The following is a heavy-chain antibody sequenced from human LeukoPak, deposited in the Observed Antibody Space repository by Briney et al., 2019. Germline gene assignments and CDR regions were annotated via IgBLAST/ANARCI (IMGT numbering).Heavy chain of an antibody. CDR3: AKDPDSSGYYADY. CDR1: GFTFSSYA. CDR2: ISYDGSNK. V-gene: IGHV3-30*04. Sequence: PGGSLRLSCAASGFTFSSYAMHWVRQAPGKGLEWVAVISYDGSNKYYADSVKGRFTISRDNSKNTLYLQMNSLRAEDTAVYYCAKDPDSSGYYADYWGQGTLVTVSP. J-gene: IGHJ4*02. D-gene: IGHD3-22*01.